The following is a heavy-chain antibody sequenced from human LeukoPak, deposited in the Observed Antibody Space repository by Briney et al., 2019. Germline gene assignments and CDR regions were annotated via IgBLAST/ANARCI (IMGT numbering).Heavy chain of an antibody. Sequence: SETLSLTCTVSGGSISSYYWSWIRQPPGKGLEWIGYIYYSGSTNYNPSLKSRVTISVDTSKNQFSLKLSSVTAADTAVYYCARDKSDFWSGYPEYLDYWGQGTLVTVSS. V-gene: IGHV4-59*01. J-gene: IGHJ4*02. CDR1: GGSISSYY. CDR3: ARDKSDFWSGYPEYLDY. D-gene: IGHD3-3*01. CDR2: IYYSGST.